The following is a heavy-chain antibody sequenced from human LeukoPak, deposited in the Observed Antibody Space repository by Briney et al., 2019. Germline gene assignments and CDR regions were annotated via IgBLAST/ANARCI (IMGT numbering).Heavy chain of an antibody. Sequence: GASVKVSCKASGGTFSNYAISWVRQAPGQGLEWMGGIIPIFGTANYAQKFRGRVTITADKSTRTTYMELSSLRSEDTAVYYCARDNSVGDIAWWFDPWGQGTLVTVSS. CDR3: ARDNSVGDIAWWFDP. J-gene: IGHJ5*02. D-gene: IGHD3-16*02. CDR1: GGTFSNYA. CDR2: IIPIFGTA. V-gene: IGHV1-69*06.